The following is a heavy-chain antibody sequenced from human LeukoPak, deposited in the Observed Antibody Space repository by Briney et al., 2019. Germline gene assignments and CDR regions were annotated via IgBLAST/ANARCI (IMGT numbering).Heavy chain of an antibody. V-gene: IGHV3-33*01. CDR2: IWYDGSNK. D-gene: IGHD3-22*01. Sequence: PGGSLRLSCAASGFTFSSYGMHWVRQAPGKGLEWVAVIWYDGSNKYYADSVKGRFTISRDNSKNTLYLQMNSLRAEDTAVYYCARADYYDSSGYYDYWGQGTLATVSS. CDR3: ARADYYDSSGYYDY. J-gene: IGHJ4*02. CDR1: GFTFSSYG.